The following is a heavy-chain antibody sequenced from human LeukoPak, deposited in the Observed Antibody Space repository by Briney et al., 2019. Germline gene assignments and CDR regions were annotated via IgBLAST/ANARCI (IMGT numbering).Heavy chain of an antibody. D-gene: IGHD6-13*01. CDR2: IYHSGGT. V-gene: IGHV4-4*02. CDR1: GGSISSGNW. Sequence: SGTLSLTCAVSGGSISSGNWWNWVCQPPGKGLEWIGEIYHSGGTNYNPSLKNRVTMSVDKSKNQFSLNLSSVTAADTAVYYCGHYRGTAAGRGGAFDIWGQGTMVTVSS. CDR3: GHYRGTAAGRGGAFDI. J-gene: IGHJ3*02.